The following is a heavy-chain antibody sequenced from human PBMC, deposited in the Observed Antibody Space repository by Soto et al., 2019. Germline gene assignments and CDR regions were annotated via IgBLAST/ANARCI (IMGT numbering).Heavy chain of an antibody. CDR3: ARGARGYSYGYYYYYYMDV. CDR1: GGSFSGYY. Sequence: SETLSLTCAVYGGSFSGYYWSWIRRPPGKGLEWIGEINHSGSTNYNPSLKSRVTISVDTSKNQFSLKLSSVTAADTAVYYCARGARGYSYGYYYYYYMDVWGKGTTVTVSS. V-gene: IGHV4-34*01. J-gene: IGHJ6*03. D-gene: IGHD5-18*01. CDR2: INHSGST.